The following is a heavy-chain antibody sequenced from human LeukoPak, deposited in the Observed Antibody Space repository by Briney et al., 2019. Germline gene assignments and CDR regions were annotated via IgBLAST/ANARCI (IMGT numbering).Heavy chain of an antibody. J-gene: IGHJ4*02. CDR1: GFTFSSYE. CDR3: ARLRGYSYGYGDY. V-gene: IGHV3-48*03. CDR2: ISSSGNTI. D-gene: IGHD5-18*01. Sequence: GGSLRLSCAASGFTFSSYETNWVRQAPGKGMEWVSYISSSGNTIDYADSVKGRFTISRDNDKNSLYLQMVSLRAEDTAVYHCARLRGYSYGYGDYWGQGTLVTVSS.